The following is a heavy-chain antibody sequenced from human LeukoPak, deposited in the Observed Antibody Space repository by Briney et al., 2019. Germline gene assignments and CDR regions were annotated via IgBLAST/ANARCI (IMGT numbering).Heavy chain of an antibody. V-gene: IGHV3-23*01. J-gene: IGHJ3*02. CDR3: ARDYSGSSYAFDI. CDR1: GFTFSSYA. CDR2: ISGSGGST. D-gene: IGHD1-26*01. Sequence: GGSLRLSCAASGFTFSSYAMSWVRQAPGKGLEWVSAISGSGGSTYYADSVKGRFTISRDNSKNTLYLQMNSLRAEDTAVYYCARDYSGSSYAFDIWGQGTMVTVPS.